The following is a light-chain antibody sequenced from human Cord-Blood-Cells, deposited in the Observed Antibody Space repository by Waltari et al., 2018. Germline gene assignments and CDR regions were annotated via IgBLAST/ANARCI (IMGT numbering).Light chain of an antibody. CDR3: QQYNSYWT. V-gene: IGKV1-5*01. CDR1: QSISSW. J-gene: IGKJ2*01. Sequence: DIQMTQSPSTLSASVGDRVTITCRDSQSISSWLAWYQQKPGKAPKLLIYDASRLESGVPSRFSGSGSGTEFTLTISSLQPDDFATYYCQQYNSYWTFGQGTKLEIK. CDR2: DAS.